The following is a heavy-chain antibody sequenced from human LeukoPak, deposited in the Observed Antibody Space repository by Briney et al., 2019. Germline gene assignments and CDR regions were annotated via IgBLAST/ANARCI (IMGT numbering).Heavy chain of an antibody. V-gene: IGHV4-59*08. Sequence: PSETLSLTCTVSGGPISSYYWSWIRQPPGKGLEWIGYIYDSGSTNYNPSLKSRVTISVDTSKNQVSLKLSSVTAADTAVYYCAGHHPRNTVDFWGQGTLVTVSS. CDR2: IYDSGST. CDR1: GGPISSYY. CDR3: AGHHPRNTVDF. D-gene: IGHD2/OR15-2a*01. J-gene: IGHJ4*02.